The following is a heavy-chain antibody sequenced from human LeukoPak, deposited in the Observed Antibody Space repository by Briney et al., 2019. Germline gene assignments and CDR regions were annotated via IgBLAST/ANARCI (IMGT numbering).Heavy chain of an antibody. CDR1: GGSISSYS. CDR2: IYTSGST. J-gene: IGHJ5*02. V-gene: IGHV4-4*09. CDR3: ARGYYDFWSGSSTNWFDP. Sequence: SETLSLTCSVSGGSISSYSCGWIRQPPGKGLEWIGYIYTSGSTNYNPSLKSRVTISVDTSKNQFSLKLSSVTAADTAVYYCARGYYDFWSGSSTNWFDPWGQGTLVTVSS. D-gene: IGHD3-3*01.